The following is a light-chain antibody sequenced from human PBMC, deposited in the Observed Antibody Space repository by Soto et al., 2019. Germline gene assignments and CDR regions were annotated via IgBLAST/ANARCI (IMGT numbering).Light chain of an antibody. Sequence: VWPQLPLSLPDTPEEPASAPSSSSQSVRASHEYNDLDWYLQKPAQSPQLLIYLGANRLCGVPDRFCGSGSGTDVIPKISRVVDEEVGVNYCMQALQTPWTFGQGTKVDIK. CDR3: MQALQTPWT. J-gene: IGKJ1*01. CDR2: LGA. CDR1: QSVRASHEYND. V-gene: IGKV2-28*01.